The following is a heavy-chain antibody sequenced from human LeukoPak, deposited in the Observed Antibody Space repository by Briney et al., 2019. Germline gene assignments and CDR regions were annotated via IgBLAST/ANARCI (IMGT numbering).Heavy chain of an antibody. CDR2: INPSGGST. Sequence: GASVKVSCKASGYTFTSYYMHWVRQAPGQGLEWMGIINPSGGSTSYAQKFQGRVTMTRDTSTSTVYMELSSLRSDDTAVYYCARDLQHYQLLPDDAFDIWGQGTMVTVSS. J-gene: IGHJ3*02. V-gene: IGHV1-46*01. CDR3: ARDLQHYQLLPDDAFDI. CDR1: GYTFTSYY. D-gene: IGHD2-2*01.